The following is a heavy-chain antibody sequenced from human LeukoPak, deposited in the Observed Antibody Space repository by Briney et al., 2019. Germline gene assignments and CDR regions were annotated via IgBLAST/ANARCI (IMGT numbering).Heavy chain of an antibody. CDR2: IYHTGST. J-gene: IGHJ4*02. V-gene: IGHV4-59*02. CDR3: ASGSSGDGYSSGYN. D-gene: IGHD5-24*01. CDR1: GGSVSDYY. Sequence: SETLSLTCTISGGSVSDYYWSWIRQSPGKGLEWIGYIYHTGSTSYSPSLKSRVTISADTSQNQFSLKLSSVTAADTAVYYCASGSSGDGYSSGYNWGQGTLVTVSS.